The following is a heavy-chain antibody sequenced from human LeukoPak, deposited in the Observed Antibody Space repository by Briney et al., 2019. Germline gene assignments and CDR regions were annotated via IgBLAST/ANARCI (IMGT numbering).Heavy chain of an antibody. Sequence: ASVKVSCKASGGTFSSYDINWVRQATGQGLEWMGWMNPNSGNTGYAQKFQGRVTMTRNTSISTAYMELSSLRSEDTAVYYCARSFQPHYYYYYMDVWGKGTTVTVSS. J-gene: IGHJ6*03. CDR2: MNPNSGNT. CDR1: GGTFSSYD. V-gene: IGHV1-8*02. D-gene: IGHD2-2*01. CDR3: ARSFQPHYYYYYMDV.